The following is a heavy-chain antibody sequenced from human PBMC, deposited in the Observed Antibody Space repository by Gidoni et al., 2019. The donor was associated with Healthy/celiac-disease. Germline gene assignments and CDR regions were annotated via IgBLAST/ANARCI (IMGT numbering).Heavy chain of an antibody. CDR3: ASGYSSGWLASDY. V-gene: IGHV3-21*01. D-gene: IGHD6-19*01. CDR2: ISSSSSYI. J-gene: IGHJ4*02. Sequence: VQLVESGGGLVKPGGSLRLSCAASGFPFSSYSMTWVRQAPGKGLEWVSSISSSSSYIYYADSVKGRFTISRDNAKNSLYLQMNSLRAEDTAVYYCASGYSSGWLASDYWGQGTLVTVSS. CDR1: GFPFSSYS.